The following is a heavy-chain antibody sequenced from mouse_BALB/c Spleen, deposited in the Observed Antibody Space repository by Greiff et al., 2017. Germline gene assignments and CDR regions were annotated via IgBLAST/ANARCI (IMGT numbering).Heavy chain of an antibody. CDR3: ARYHYYGSSWYFDV. Sequence: EVKVVESGGGLVQPGGSRKLSCAASGFTFSSFGMHWVRQAPEKGLEWVAYISSGSSTIYYADTVKGRFTISRDNPKNTLFLQMTSLRSEDTAMYYCARYHYYGSSWYFDVWGAGTTVTVSS. CDR1: GFTFSSFG. D-gene: IGHD1-1*01. J-gene: IGHJ1*01. CDR2: ISSGSSTI. V-gene: IGHV5-17*02.